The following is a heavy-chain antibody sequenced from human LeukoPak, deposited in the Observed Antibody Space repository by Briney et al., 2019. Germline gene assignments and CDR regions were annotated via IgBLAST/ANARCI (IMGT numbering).Heavy chain of an antibody. CDR3: ARDMGYCSSTSCPAYFDY. CDR2: IIPIFGTA. Sequence: SVKVSCKASGGTFSSYAISWVRQAPGQGLEWMGGIIPIFGTANYAQKFQGRVTMTRDTSTSTVYMELSSLRSEDTAVYYCARDMGYCSSTSCPAYFDYWGQGTLVTVSS. V-gene: IGHV1-69*05. D-gene: IGHD2-2*01. J-gene: IGHJ4*02. CDR1: GGTFSSYA.